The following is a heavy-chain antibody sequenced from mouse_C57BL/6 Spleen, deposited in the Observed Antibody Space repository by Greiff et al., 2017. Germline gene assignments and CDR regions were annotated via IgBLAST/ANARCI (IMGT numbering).Heavy chain of an antibody. CDR1: GFTFSSYA. V-gene: IGHV5-4*01. CDR3: ARDAMDY. CDR2: ISDGGSYT. Sequence: EVMLVESGGGLVKPGGSLKLSCAASGFTFSSYAMSWVRQTPEKRLEWVATISDGGSYTYYPDNVQGRFTISRDNAKNNLYLQMSHLKSEDTAMYYCARDAMDYWGQGTSVTVSS. J-gene: IGHJ4*01.